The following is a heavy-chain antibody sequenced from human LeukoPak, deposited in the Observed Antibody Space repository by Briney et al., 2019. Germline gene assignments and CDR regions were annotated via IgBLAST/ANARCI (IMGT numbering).Heavy chain of an antibody. CDR3: AKARIGYCSGGSCYAPKE. Sequence: AGGSLRLSCAASGFTFSSYGMHWVRQAPGKGLGWVAVISYDGSNKYYADSVKGRFTISRDNSKNTLYLQMNSLRAEDTAVYYCAKARIGYCSGGSCYAPKEWGQGTLVTVSS. D-gene: IGHD2-15*01. CDR1: GFTFSSYG. J-gene: IGHJ4*02. V-gene: IGHV3-30*18. CDR2: ISYDGSNK.